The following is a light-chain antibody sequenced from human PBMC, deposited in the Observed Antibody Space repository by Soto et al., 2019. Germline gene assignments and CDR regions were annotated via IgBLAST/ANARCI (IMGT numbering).Light chain of an antibody. CDR3: CSYAGSSTWV. V-gene: IGLV2-23*01. Sequence: QSALTQPASVSGSPGHSITISCTGTSSDVGSYNLVSWYQQHPGKAPKLMIYEGNERPSGVSNRFSGSKSGNTASLTISGLQAEDEADYYCCSYAGSSTWVFGGGTQLTVL. CDR2: EGN. CDR1: SSDVGSYNL. J-gene: IGLJ3*02.